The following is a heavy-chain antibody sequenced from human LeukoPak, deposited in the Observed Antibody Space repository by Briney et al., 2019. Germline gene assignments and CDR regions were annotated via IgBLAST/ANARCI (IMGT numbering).Heavy chain of an antibody. V-gene: IGHV3-53*01. J-gene: IGHJ4*02. Sequence: GGSLRLSCAASGFTVSSNYMSWVRQAPGKGLEWVSLFYTGGTAYYADSVKGRFTISRDNSKNTLYLQMNSLRAEDTAVYYCARDLDVVVVAATDGDYWGQGTLVTVSS. CDR1: GFTVSSNY. CDR2: FYTGGTA. D-gene: IGHD2-15*01. CDR3: ARDLDVVVVAATDGDY.